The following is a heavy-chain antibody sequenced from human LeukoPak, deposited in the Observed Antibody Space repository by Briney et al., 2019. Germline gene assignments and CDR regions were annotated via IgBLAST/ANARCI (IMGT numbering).Heavy chain of an antibody. J-gene: IGHJ4*02. CDR3: AKFTTVVTQYYFDY. CDR1: GFTFRSYE. CDR2: ISGSGGST. D-gene: IGHD4-23*01. Sequence: GGSLRLSCAASGFTFRSYEMNWVRQAPGKGLEWVSAISGSGGSTYYADSVKGRFTISRDNSKNTLYLQMNSLRAEDTAVYYCAKFTTVVTQYYFDYWGQGTLVTVSS. V-gene: IGHV3-23*01.